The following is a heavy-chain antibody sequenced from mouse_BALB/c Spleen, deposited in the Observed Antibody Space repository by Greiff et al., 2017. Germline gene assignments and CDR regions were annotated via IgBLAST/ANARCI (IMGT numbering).Heavy chain of an antibody. CDR3: ARGITTVVATRAMDY. CDR2: ISSGGST. Sequence: EVNLVESGGGLVKPGGSLKLSCAASGFTFSSYAMSWVRQTPEKRLEWVASISSGGSTYYPDSVKGRFTISRDNARNILYLQMSSLRSEDTAMYYCARGITTVVATRAMDYWGQGTSVTVSS. J-gene: IGHJ4*01. D-gene: IGHD1-1*01. CDR1: GFTFSSYA. V-gene: IGHV5-6-5*01.